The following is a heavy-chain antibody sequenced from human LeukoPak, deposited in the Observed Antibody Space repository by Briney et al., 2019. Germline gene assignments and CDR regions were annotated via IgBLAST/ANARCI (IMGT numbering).Heavy chain of an antibody. Sequence: SVEVSCKASGGTFRSYAISWVRQAPGQGLEWMGGIIPIFGRANYAQKFQGRVTITTDESTSTAYMELSSLRSEDTAVYYCASGDILTGGDYWGQGTLVTVSS. D-gene: IGHD3-9*01. V-gene: IGHV1-69*05. CDR2: IIPIFGRA. CDR3: ASGDILTGGDY. J-gene: IGHJ4*02. CDR1: GGTFRSYA.